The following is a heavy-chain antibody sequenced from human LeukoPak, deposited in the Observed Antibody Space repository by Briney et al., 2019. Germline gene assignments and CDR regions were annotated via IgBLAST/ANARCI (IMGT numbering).Heavy chain of an antibody. J-gene: IGHJ3*02. V-gene: IGHV4-39*07. CDR3: ARGPYSYDSSGAFDI. Sequence: PSETLSLTCTVSGGSISSSSYYWGWIRQPPGKGLEWIGSIYYSGSTYYNPSLKSRVTISVDTSKNQFSLKLSSVTAADTAVYFCARGPYSYDSSGAFDIWGQGTMVTVSS. CDR1: GGSISSSSYY. CDR2: IYYSGST. D-gene: IGHD3-22*01.